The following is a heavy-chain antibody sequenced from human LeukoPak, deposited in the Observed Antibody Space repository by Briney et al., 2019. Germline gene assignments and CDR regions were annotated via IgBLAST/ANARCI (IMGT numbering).Heavy chain of an antibody. J-gene: IGHJ4*02. D-gene: IGHD1-26*01. V-gene: IGHV3-20*04. CDR2: INWNGGST. Sequence: GGSLRLSCAASGFTFDDYGMSWVRQAPGKGLEWVSGINWNGGSTGYADSVKGRFTISRDNAKNSLYLQMNSLRAEDTALYYCASSKVGATFFDYWGQGTLVTVSS. CDR3: ASSKVGATFFDY. CDR1: GFTFDDYG.